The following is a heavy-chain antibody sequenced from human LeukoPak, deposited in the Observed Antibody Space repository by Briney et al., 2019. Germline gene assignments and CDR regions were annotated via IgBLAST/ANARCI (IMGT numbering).Heavy chain of an antibody. CDR1: GYTFTSYG. V-gene: IGHV1-18*01. J-gene: IGHJ4*02. D-gene: IGHD3-22*01. CDR3: AREESYDSSGYPFDY. CDR2: ISAYNGNT. Sequence: ASVKVSCKASGYTFTSYGISWVRQAPGQVLEWMGWISAYNGNTNYAQKLQGRVTMTTDTSTSTAYMELRSLRSDDTAVYYCAREESYDSSGYPFDYWGQGTLVTVSS.